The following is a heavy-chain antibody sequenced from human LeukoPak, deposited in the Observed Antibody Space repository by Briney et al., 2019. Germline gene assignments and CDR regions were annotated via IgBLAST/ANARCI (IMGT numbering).Heavy chain of an antibody. CDR2: ISGSGGST. J-gene: IGHJ4*02. D-gene: IGHD4-17*01. V-gene: IGHV3-23*01. CDR1: GFTFRTYA. CDR3: AKEPDYGDYFDY. Sequence: GSLRLSCAASGFTFRTYAMSWVRQAPGKGLEWVSGISGSGGSTYYADSVKGRFTISRDNSKNTLYLQMNSLRAEDTAVYYCAKEPDYGDYFDYWGQGTLAIVSS.